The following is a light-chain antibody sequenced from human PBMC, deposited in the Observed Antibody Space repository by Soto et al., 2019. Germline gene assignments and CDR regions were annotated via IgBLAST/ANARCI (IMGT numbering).Light chain of an antibody. V-gene: IGKV1-12*01. CDR1: QSISSW. CDR2: DTS. J-gene: IGKJ1*01. CDR3: QQANSFPRT. Sequence: DIQMTQSPSSVSSSVGDRVTITCRASQSISSWLAWYQQKPGKAPKLLIYDTSSLQSGVPSRFSGSGSGTDFTLTISSLQPEDFATYYCQQANSFPRTFGQGTKVEIK.